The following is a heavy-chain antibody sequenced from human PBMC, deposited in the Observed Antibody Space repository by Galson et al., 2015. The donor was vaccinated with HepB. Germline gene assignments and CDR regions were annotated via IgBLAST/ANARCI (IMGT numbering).Heavy chain of an antibody. J-gene: IGHJ3*02. D-gene: IGHD2-2*01. CDR3: AKDGGYCSSTSCYYAFDI. CDR2: ISYDGSNK. CDR1: GFTFSSYG. Sequence: SLRLSCAASGFTFSSYGMHWVRQAPGKGLEWVAVISYDGSNKYYADSVKGRFTISRDNSKNTLYLQMNSLRAEDTAVYYCAKDGGYCSSTSCYYAFDIWGQGTMVTVSS. V-gene: IGHV3-30*18.